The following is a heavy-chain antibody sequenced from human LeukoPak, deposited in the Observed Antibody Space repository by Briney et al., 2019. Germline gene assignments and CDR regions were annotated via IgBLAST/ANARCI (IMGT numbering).Heavy chain of an antibody. V-gene: IGHV3-23*01. D-gene: IGHD6-19*01. J-gene: IGHJ4*02. Sequence: GGSLRLSCAASGFTFSSYAVSWVRQAPEKGLEWVSAISGSGGSTYYADSVKGRFTISRDNSKNTLYLQMNSLRAEDTAVCYCAKDDHSSGWYFGPYFDYWGQGTLVTVSS. CDR2: ISGSGGST. CDR3: AKDDHSSGWYFGPYFDY. CDR1: GFTFSSYA.